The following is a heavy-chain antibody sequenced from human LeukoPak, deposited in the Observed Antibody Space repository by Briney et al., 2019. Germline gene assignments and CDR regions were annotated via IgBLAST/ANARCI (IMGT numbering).Heavy chain of an antibody. CDR3: AKDRDDFWSGYRWWYYFDY. V-gene: IGHV3-23*01. D-gene: IGHD3-3*01. J-gene: IGHJ4*02. CDR1: GFTFSSYA. Sequence: GGSLRLSCAASGFTFSSYAMSWVRQAPGKGLEWVSAISGSGGSTYYADSVKGRFTISRDNSKNTLYLQMNSLRAEDTAVYYCAKDRDDFWSGYRWWYYFDYWGQGTLVTVPS. CDR2: ISGSGGST.